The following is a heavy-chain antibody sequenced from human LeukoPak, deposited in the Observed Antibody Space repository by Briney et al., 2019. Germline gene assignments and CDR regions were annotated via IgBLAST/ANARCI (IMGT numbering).Heavy chain of an antibody. CDR1: GFSFGKYW. J-gene: IGHJ4*02. CDR3: ARDQYDTWSRRGNFDS. Sequence: GGSLRLSCVASGFSFGKYWMSWVRQAPGKGLEWVANIKLDGSEKNYVDSVKGRFTISRDNTKNSLCLQMNSLRAEDTAVFYCARDQYDTWSRRGNFDSWGQGTLVIVSS. CDR2: IKLDGSEK. D-gene: IGHD3/OR15-3a*01. V-gene: IGHV3-7*03.